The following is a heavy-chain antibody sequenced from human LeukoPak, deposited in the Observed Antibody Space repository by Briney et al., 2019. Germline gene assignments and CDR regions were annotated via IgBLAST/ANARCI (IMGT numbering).Heavy chain of an antibody. V-gene: IGHV4-30-4*08. CDR3: ARHTIFGVVTLYYFDY. CDR2: IYYSGST. D-gene: IGHD3-3*01. CDR1: GGSISSGDYY. J-gene: IGHJ4*02. Sequence: SQTLSLTCTVSGGSISSGDYYWSWIRQPPGKGLEWIRYIYYSGSTYYNPSLKSRVTISVDTSKNQFSLKLSSVTAADTAVYDCARHTIFGVVTLYYFDYWGQGTLVTVSS.